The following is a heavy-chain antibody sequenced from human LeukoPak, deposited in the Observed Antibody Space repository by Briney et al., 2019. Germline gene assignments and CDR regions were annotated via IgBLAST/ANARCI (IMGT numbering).Heavy chain of an antibody. V-gene: IGHV3-30-3*01. D-gene: IGHD1-26*01. CDR2: VSYDGNIK. J-gene: IGHJ5*02. CDR1: GFSFSTYA. Sequence: GGSLRLSCAACGFSFSTYALHWVRQAPGKGLEWVAAVSYDGNIKDYADSVKGRLTISRDNSKNILYLQMNSLRDEDTAMYYCSREGTNSGNHRSYFDPWGQGTLVTVSS. CDR3: SREGTNSGNHRSYFDP.